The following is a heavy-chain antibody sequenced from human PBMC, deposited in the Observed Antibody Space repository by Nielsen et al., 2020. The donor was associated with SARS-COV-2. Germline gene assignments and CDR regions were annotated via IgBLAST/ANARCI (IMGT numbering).Heavy chain of an antibody. J-gene: IGHJ6*02. CDR2: IYYSGST. CDR3: ARDRTESGYSYGYLGDYYGMDV. V-gene: IGHV4-59*13. D-gene: IGHD5-18*01. Sequence: SETLSLTCTVSGGSISSYYWSWIRQPPGKGLEWIGYIYYSGSTNYNPSLKSRVTISVDTSKNQFSLKLSSVTAADTAVYYCARDRTESGYSYGYLGDYYGMDVWGQGTTVTVSS. CDR1: GGSISSYY.